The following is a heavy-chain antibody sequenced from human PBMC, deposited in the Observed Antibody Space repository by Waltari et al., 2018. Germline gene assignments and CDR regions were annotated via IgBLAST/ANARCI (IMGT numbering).Heavy chain of an antibody. CDR2: ILGSCGNT. V-gene: IGHV3-23*04. D-gene: IGHD1-26*01. CDR1: GFTFASYV. Sequence: EVQLVESGGNVVQPGGSLRLSCAASGFTFASYVMTWVRQAPGKGLWWVSSILGSCGNTVYADSVKGLFTISRDISKNTLYLQMNSLRAEDTALYYCVKDRQIYSGGSYADGFDDWGQGTLVTVSS. CDR3: VKDRQIYSGGSYADGFDD. J-gene: IGHJ4*02.